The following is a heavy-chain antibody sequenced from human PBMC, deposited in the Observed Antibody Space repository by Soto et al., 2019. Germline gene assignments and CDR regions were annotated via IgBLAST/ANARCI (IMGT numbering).Heavy chain of an antibody. Sequence: GGSLRLSCAASGFTFSSYDMHWVRQATGKGLEWASAIGTAGDTYYPGSVKGRFTISRENAKNSLYLQMNSLRAGDTAVYYCARSLGSGYGDDTGAFDIWGQGTMVTVSS. D-gene: IGHD4-17*01. CDR3: ARSLGSGYGDDTGAFDI. J-gene: IGHJ3*02. CDR1: GFTFSSYD. CDR2: IGTAGDT. V-gene: IGHV3-13*01.